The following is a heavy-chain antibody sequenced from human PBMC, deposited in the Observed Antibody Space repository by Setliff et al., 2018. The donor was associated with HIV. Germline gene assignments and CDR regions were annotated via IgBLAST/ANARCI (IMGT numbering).Heavy chain of an antibody. D-gene: IGHD6-6*01. Sequence: SETLSLTCTVSGESVSSASYYWSWIRQPPGKGLEWIGYIYYSGTTKYNPSLKSRVTISVDTSKNQFSLKLGSVTAADTAVYYCASEAWTSYRSSSGYYYYYMDVWGKGTTVTVSS. CDR3: ASEAWTSYRSSSGYYYYYMDV. CDR2: IYYSGTT. CDR1: GESVSSASYY. J-gene: IGHJ6*03. V-gene: IGHV4-61*01.